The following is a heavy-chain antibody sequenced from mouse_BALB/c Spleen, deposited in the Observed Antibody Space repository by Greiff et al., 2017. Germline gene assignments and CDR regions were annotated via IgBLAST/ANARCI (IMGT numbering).Heavy chain of an antibody. CDR1: GYSITSGYY. CDR3: ARCRGYFDY. CDR2: ISYDGSN. V-gene: IGHV3-6*02. J-gene: IGHJ2*01. Sequence: EVQLQQSGPGLVKPSQSLSLTCSVTGYSITSGYYWNWIRQFPGNKLEWMGYISYDGSNNYNPSLKNRISITRDTSKNQFFLKLNSVTTEDTATYYCARCRGYFDYWGQGTTLTVSS.